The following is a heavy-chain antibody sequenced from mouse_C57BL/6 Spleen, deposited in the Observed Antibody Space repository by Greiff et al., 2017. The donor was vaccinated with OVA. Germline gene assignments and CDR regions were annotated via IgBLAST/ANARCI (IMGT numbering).Heavy chain of an antibody. J-gene: IGHJ1*03. Sequence: EVQLQQSGPGLVKPSQSLSLTCSVTGYSITSGYYWNWIRQFPGNKLEWMGYISYDGSNNYNPSLKNRISITRATSKNQFFLKLNSVTTEDTATYYWARGGLLTEYFDVWGTGTTVTVSS. V-gene: IGHV3-6*01. D-gene: IGHD2-3*01. CDR2: ISYDGSN. CDR3: ARGGLLTEYFDV. CDR1: GYSITSGYY.